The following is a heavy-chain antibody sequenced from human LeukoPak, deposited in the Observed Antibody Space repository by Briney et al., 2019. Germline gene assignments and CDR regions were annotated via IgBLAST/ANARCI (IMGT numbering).Heavy chain of an antibody. Sequence: GGSLRLSCAASGFTVSSNYMSWVRQAPGKGLEWVSVIYSGGSTYYADSVKGRFTISRDNSRNTLYLQMNSLRAEDTAVYYCAREEVVGATRNWYLDLWGRGTLVTVSS. D-gene: IGHD1-26*01. J-gene: IGHJ2*01. CDR3: AREEVVGATRNWYLDL. CDR2: IYSGGST. CDR1: GFTVSSNY. V-gene: IGHV3-66*01.